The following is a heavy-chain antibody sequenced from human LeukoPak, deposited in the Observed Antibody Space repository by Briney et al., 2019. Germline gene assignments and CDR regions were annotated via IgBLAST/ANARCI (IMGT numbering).Heavy chain of an antibody. CDR3: ARKFLVAAEKSYYRDV. CDR2: IIPIFGTA. Sequence: ASVNVSCKASGGTFSSYAISWVRQAPGQGLEWMGGIIPIFGTANYAQKFQGRVTITTDESTSTAYMELRSLRSEDTAVYYCARKFLVAAEKSYYRDVWGKGTTVSVFS. J-gene: IGHJ6*03. D-gene: IGHD2-15*01. CDR1: GGTFSSYA. V-gene: IGHV1-69*05.